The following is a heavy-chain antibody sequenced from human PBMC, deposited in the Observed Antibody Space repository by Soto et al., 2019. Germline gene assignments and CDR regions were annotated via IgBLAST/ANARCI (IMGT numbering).Heavy chain of an antibody. CDR3: ASAVHTMIQGVRFRVDQ. CDR1: GYTFTAYY. V-gene: IGHV1-2*02. D-gene: IGHD3-10*01. Sequence: ASVKVSCKASGYTFTAYYIHWVRQAPGQGLEWMGWINPNGGGTKYAQKFQGRVTMTRDTSINTAYMELTRLTSDDTAVYYCASAVHTMIQGVRFRVDQWGQGTLVTVSS. CDR2: INPNGGGT. J-gene: IGHJ4*02.